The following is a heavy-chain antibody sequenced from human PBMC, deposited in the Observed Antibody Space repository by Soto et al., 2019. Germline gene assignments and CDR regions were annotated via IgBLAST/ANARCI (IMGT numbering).Heavy chain of an antibody. J-gene: IGHJ4*02. D-gene: IGHD6-6*01. CDR1: GGSISSYY. Sequence: SETLSLTCTVSGGSISSYYWSWIRQPPGKGLEWIGCIYYSGSTNYNPSLKSRVTISVDTSKNQFSLKLSSVTAADTAVYYCARTPGSSSWDYWGQGTLVTVSS. CDR3: ARTPGSSSWDY. CDR2: IYYSGST. V-gene: IGHV4-59*01.